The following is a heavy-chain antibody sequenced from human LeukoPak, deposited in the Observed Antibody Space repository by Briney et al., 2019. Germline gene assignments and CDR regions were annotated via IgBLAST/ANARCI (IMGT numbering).Heavy chain of an antibody. CDR1: GFTFSDYT. Sequence: PGGSLRLSCAASGFTFSDYTMSWVRQAPEKGLEWVSAIGGSGRSTYYADSVKGRFTISRDNSKNTLSLQMNSLRAEDTAVYYCTKDLHCSGGSCYDWFDPWGQGTLVTVSS. J-gene: IGHJ5*02. CDR3: TKDLHCSGGSCYDWFDP. V-gene: IGHV3-23*01. D-gene: IGHD2-15*01. CDR2: IGGSGRST.